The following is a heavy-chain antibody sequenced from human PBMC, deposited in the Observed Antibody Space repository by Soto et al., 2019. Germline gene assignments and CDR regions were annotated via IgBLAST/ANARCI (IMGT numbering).Heavy chain of an antibody. V-gene: IGHV4-31*03. CDR1: GGSITTGGYY. J-gene: IGHJ4*02. CDR2: RYYTEST. D-gene: IGHD2-15*01. Sequence: ILSFTYTVSGGSITTGGYYWSWIRQLPWKGLEWIGHRYYTESTYYNPSLKSRGSISLETSNNPCSLQLSCLNAEDTAMYYCANKKSSGCRCDSWSLDCWGQGT. CDR3: ANKKSSGCRCDSWSLDC.